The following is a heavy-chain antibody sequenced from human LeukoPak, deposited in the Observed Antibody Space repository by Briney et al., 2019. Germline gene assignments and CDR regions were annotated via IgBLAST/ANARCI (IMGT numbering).Heavy chain of an antibody. Sequence: PGGSLRLSCAASGFTFSDYYRSWIRQAPGKGLEWVSYISSSSSYTNYADSVKGRFTISRDNAKNSLYLQMNSLRAEDTAVYYCARLDSYAPVPGYWGQGTLVTVSS. CDR1: GFTFSDYY. V-gene: IGHV3-11*03. J-gene: IGHJ4*02. D-gene: IGHD5-18*01. CDR2: ISSSSSYT. CDR3: ARLDSYAPVPGY.